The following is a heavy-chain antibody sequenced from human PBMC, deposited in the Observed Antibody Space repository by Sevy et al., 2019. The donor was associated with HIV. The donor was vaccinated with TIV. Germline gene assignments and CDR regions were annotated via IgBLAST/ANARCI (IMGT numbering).Heavy chain of an antibody. CDR3: ARGVGVVGGVIDS. V-gene: IGHV3-21*01. Sequence: GGSLRLSCAASGFTFSSYSMNWDRQAPGKGLEWVSSISSRNIYIYYVDSVKGRFTISRDNAKNSLDLQMNSLRAEDTAVYYCARGVGVVGGVIDSWGQGTLVTVSS. CDR1: GFTFSSYS. J-gene: IGHJ4*02. D-gene: IGHD3-10*01. CDR2: ISSRNIYI.